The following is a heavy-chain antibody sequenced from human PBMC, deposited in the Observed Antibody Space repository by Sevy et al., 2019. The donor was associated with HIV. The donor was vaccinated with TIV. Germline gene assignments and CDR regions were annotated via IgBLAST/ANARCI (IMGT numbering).Heavy chain of an antibody. CDR1: GFDFSSYG. J-gene: IGHJ4*02. D-gene: IGHD3-10*01. V-gene: IGHV1-18*01. CDR2: IGIYNGNS. CDR3: ARVPTYDYGSATYFDY. Sequence: ASVNVSCKTSGFDFSSYGITWVRQAPGQGLEWMGWIGIYNGNSNSAQKLQGRVSMTTDTSTNTVYMELSNLRSDDTAVYYCARVPTYDYGSATYFDYWGQGTLVTVSS.